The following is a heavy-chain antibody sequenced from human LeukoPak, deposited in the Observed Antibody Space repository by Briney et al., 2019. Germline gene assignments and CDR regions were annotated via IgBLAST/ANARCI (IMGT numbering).Heavy chain of an antibody. Sequence: PGGSLRLSCAASGFTFSSYAMHWVRQAPGKGLEWVAVISYDGSNKYYADSVKGRFTISRDNAKNSLYLQMNSLRAEDTAVYYCARARPVTIFGVAQVYFDYWGQGTLVTVSS. CDR3: ARARPVTIFGVAQVYFDY. V-gene: IGHV3-30-3*01. D-gene: IGHD3-3*01. CDR1: GFTFSSYA. J-gene: IGHJ4*02. CDR2: ISYDGSNK.